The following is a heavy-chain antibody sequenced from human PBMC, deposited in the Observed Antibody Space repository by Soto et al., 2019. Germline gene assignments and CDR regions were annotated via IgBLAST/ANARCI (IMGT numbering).Heavy chain of an antibody. J-gene: IGHJ6*02. V-gene: IGHV3-33*01. CDR2: IWYDGSNK. D-gene: IGHD2-15*01. Sequence: QVQLVESGGGVVQPGRSLRLSCAASGFTFSSYGMHWVRQAPGKGLEWVAVIWYDGSNKYYADSVKGRFTISRDNSKNTLYLQMNSLRAEDTGVYYCASEYRSGGSCSYYGMDVWGRGTTVTVSS. CDR3: ASEYRSGGSCSYYGMDV. CDR1: GFTFSSYG.